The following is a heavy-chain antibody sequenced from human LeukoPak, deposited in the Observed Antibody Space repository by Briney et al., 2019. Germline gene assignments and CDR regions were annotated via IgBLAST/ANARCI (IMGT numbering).Heavy chain of an antibody. CDR1: GYIFTGYY. V-gene: IGHV1-2*02. CDR2: INPNSGGT. CDR3: ARVVRNYDILTGYYSYFDY. Sequence: ASVKVSCKASGYIFTGYYMHWVRQAPGQGLEWMGWINPNSGGTNYAQKFQGRVTMTRDTSISTAYMELSRLRSDDTAVYYCARVVRNYDILTGYYSYFDYWGQGTLVTVSS. J-gene: IGHJ4*02. D-gene: IGHD3-9*01.